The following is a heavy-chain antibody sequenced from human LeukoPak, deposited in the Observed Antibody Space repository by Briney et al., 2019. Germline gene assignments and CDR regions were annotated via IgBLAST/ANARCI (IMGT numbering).Heavy chain of an antibody. J-gene: IGHJ5*02. CDR1: GGSFSGYY. CDR3: ARGRRKYYYDSSGCIDP. CDR2: INHSGSI. D-gene: IGHD3-22*01. V-gene: IGHV4-34*01. Sequence: SETLSLTCAVYGGSFSGYYWSWIRQPPGKGLEWIGEINHSGSINYNPSLKSRVTISVDTSKNQFSLKLSSVTAADTAVYYCARGRRKYYYDSSGCIDPWGQGTLVTVSS.